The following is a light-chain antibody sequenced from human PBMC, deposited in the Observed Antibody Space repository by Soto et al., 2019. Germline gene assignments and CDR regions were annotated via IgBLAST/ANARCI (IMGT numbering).Light chain of an antibody. V-gene: IGKV1-5*03. Sequence: DIQMTQSPSTLSAFVGDRVTITCRASQTISTSLAWYQQKPGKAPKLLIYLASALQSGVPARFSGSGSATEFTLSISSLQPDDFATYYCQQYGTSSRTFGQGTRWIS. CDR1: QTISTS. J-gene: IGKJ1*01. CDR3: QQYGTSSRT. CDR2: LAS.